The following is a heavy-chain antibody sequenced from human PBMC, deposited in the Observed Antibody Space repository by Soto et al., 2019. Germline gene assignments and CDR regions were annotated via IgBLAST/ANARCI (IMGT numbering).Heavy chain of an antibody. D-gene: IGHD3-10*01. V-gene: IGHV1-69*08. J-gene: IGHJ6*02. CDR3: ARELRSNYYGSGSYYPGGYYYYGMDV. CDR2: IIPILGIA. Sequence: QVQLVQSGAEVKKPGSSVKVSCKASGGTFSSYTISWVRQAPGQGLEWMGRIIPILGIANYAQKFQGRVTITADKSTSTAYMELSSLRSEDTAVYYCARELRSNYYGSGSYYPGGYYYYGMDVWGQGTTVTVSS. CDR1: GGTFSSYT.